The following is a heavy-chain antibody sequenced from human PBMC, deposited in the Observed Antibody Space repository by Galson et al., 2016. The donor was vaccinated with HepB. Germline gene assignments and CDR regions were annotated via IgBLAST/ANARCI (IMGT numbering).Heavy chain of an antibody. V-gene: IGHV3-23*01. Sequence: ASGLTFSNYAMSWVRQAPGKGLEWVSAITESGDNTYYADSVTGRFSISRDNSKSTLYLQMNSLTAEDTAVYYCANIKFGGDWFDPWGQGTLVTVSS. CDR3: ANIKFGGDWFDP. CDR1: GLTFSNYA. CDR2: ITESGDNT. J-gene: IGHJ5*02. D-gene: IGHD3-16*01.